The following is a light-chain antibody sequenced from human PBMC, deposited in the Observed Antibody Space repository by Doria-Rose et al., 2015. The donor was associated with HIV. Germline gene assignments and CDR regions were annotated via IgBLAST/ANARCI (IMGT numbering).Light chain of an antibody. J-gene: IGLJ3*02. Sequence: QSALIQPASVSGSPGQSITISCTGTSSDVGSYNLVSWYQQYPGKAPKLMIFEVSKLPSGISNRFSGSKSGNTASLTISGLQAEDEADYYCYSYVVSSTVVFGGGTKLTVL. V-gene: IGLV2-23*02. CDR3: YSYVVSSTVV. CDR1: SSDVGSYNL. CDR2: EVS.